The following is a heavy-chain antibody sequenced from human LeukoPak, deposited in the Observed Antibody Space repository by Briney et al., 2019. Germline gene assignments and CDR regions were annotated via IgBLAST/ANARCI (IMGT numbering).Heavy chain of an antibody. V-gene: IGHV1-24*01. D-gene: IGHD4-17*01. CDR3: ATLGDYGDYGLGY. CDR1: GYTLTELS. CDR2: FDPEDGET. Sequence: ASVKVSCKVSGYTLTELSMHWWRQAPGKGLKWRGGFDPEDGETIYAQKFQGRVTMTEDTSTDTAYMELSSLRSEDTAVYYCATLGDYGDYGLGYWGQGTLVTVSS. J-gene: IGHJ4*02.